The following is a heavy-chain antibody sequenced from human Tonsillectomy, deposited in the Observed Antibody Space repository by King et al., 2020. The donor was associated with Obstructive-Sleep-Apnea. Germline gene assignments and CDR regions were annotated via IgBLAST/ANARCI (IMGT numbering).Heavy chain of an antibody. CDR2: SSAYNGNT. CDR1: GYTFTNYG. D-gene: IGHD5-24*01. Sequence: QLVQSGAEVKKPGASVKVSCKASGYTFTNYGITWGRQAPGQGPEWRGWSSAYNGNTTYAQTLQARVTMTTDTSTSTAYMELRSLRSDDTAVYYCARVGGGYNLDFSSGMDVWGQGTTVTVSS. V-gene: IGHV1-18*01. J-gene: IGHJ6*02. CDR3: ARVGGGYNLDFSSGMDV.